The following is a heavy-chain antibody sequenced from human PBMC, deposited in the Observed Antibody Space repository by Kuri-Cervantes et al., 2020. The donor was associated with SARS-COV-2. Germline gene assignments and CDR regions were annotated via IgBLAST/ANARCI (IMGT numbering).Heavy chain of an antibody. J-gene: IGHJ4*02. D-gene: IGHD3-10*01. CDR3: ARDIGGFDY. V-gene: IGHV3-30-3*01. Sequence: GGSLRLSCAASGFTFSSYAMHWVRQAPGKGLEWVAVISYDGNNKYYADSVKGRFTISRDNSKNTLYLQMNSLRAEDTAVYYCARDIGGFDYWGQGTLVTVSS. CDR2: ISYDGNNK. CDR1: GFTFSSYA.